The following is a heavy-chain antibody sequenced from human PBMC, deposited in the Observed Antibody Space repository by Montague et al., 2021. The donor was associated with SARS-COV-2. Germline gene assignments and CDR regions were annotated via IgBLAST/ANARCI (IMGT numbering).Heavy chain of an antibody. Sequence: SDTLSLTCAVYGGSFSGFYWSWIRQPPGKGLEWIGEINHSGSTNYNPSLKSRVTISVDTSKNQFSLKLSSVTAADTAVYYCARCRPSSSSLYYYYYGMDVWGQGTTVTVSS. CDR1: GGSFSGFY. CDR2: INHSGST. CDR3: ARCRPSSSSLYYYYYGMDV. J-gene: IGHJ6*02. V-gene: IGHV4-34*01. D-gene: IGHD6-13*01.